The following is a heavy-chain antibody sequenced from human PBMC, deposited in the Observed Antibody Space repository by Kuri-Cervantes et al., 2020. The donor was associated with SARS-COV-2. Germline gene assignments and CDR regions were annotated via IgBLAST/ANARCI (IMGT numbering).Heavy chain of an antibody. D-gene: IGHD3-3*01. Sequence: GESLKISCAASGFTFSSYAMSWVRQAPGKGLEWVSAISGSGGSTYYADSVKGRFTISRDNSKNTLYLQMNSLRAEDTAVYYCAKDQWTTIFGVVIDYFDYWGQGTPVTVSS. CDR3: AKDQWTTIFGVVIDYFDY. V-gene: IGHV3-23*01. CDR1: GFTFSSYA. CDR2: ISGSGGST. J-gene: IGHJ4*02.